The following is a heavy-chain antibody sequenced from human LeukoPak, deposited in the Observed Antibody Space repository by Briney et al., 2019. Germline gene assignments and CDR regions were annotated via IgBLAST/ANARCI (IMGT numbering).Heavy chain of an antibody. Sequence: SVKVSCKASGGTFSSYAISWVRQAPGQGLEWMGGIIPIFGTANYGQKFQGRVTISADKSTSTAYMELSSLRSKDTAVYYCAAYCGVVPAPSEGYYMDVWGKGTTVTVSS. CDR2: IIPIFGTA. V-gene: IGHV1-69*06. D-gene: IGHD2-2*01. CDR3: AAYCGVVPAPSEGYYMDV. J-gene: IGHJ6*03. CDR1: GGTFSSYA.